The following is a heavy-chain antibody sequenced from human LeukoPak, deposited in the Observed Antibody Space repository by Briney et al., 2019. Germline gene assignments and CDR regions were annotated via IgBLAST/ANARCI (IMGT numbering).Heavy chain of an antibody. Sequence: PLETLSLTCTVSGGSISSYYWSWIRQPPGKGLEWIGYIYYSGSTNYNPSLKSRVTISVDTSKNQFSLKLSSVTAADTAVYYCARESTYYDSSGSYAFDIWGQGTMVTVSS. V-gene: IGHV4-59*01. CDR2: IYYSGST. CDR3: ARESTYYDSSGSYAFDI. D-gene: IGHD3-22*01. CDR1: GGSISSYY. J-gene: IGHJ3*02.